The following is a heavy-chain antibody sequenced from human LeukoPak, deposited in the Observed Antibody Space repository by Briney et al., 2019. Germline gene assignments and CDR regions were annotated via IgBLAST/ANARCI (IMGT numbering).Heavy chain of an antibody. D-gene: IGHD3-22*01. V-gene: IGHV1-18*01. J-gene: IGHJ3*02. CDR3: ARDSTFMYYYDSSGYYGAFDI. CDR2: ISAYNGNT. CDR1: GYTFTSYG. Sequence: GASVKVSCKASGYTFTSYGISWVRQAPGQGLEWMGWISAYNGNTNYAQKLQGRVTMTTDTSTSTAYMELRSLRSDDTAVYYCARDSTFMYYYDSSGYYGAFDIWGQGTMVTVSS.